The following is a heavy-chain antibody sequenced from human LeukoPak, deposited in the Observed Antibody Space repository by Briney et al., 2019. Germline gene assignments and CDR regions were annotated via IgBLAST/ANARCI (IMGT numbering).Heavy chain of an antibody. CDR2: IYPGDSDT. CDR3: ARPVDSSSSSVDY. D-gene: IGHD6-6*01. V-gene: IGHV5-51*01. Sequence: GESLKISCKGSGYNFISYWIGWVRQMPGKGLERMGIIYPGDSDTRYSPSFQGQVTISADKSISTAYLQWSSLKASDTAMYYCARPVDSSSSSVDYWGQGTLVTVSS. CDR1: GYNFISYW. J-gene: IGHJ4*02.